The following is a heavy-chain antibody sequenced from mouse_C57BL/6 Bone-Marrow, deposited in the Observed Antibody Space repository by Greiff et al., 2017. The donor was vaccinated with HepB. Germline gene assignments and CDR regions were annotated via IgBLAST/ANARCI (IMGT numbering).Heavy chain of an antibody. V-gene: IGHV1-39*01. Sequence: VQLKESGPELVKPGASVKISCKASGYSFTDYNMNWVKQSNGKSLEWIGVINPNYGTTSYNQKFKGKATLTVDQSSSTAYMQLNSLTSEDSAVYYCAGNYYGSSPYYFDYWGQGTTLTVSS. J-gene: IGHJ2*01. CDR3: AGNYYGSSPYYFDY. D-gene: IGHD1-1*01. CDR2: INPNYGTT. CDR1: GYSFTDYN.